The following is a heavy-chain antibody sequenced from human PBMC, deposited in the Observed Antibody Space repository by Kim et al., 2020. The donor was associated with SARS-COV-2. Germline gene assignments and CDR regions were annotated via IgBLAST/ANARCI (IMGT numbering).Heavy chain of an antibody. Sequence: GGSLRLSCVASGLNSNNFAMSWVRQAPGKGLEWVSGMSSGDDNTYYADSVRGRFTLSRDKSKSTLSLQMNSLRVDDTALYYCASIVVVPDGLSDFWGQGT. CDR3: ASIVVVPDGLSDF. CDR1: GLNSNNFA. D-gene: IGHD2-15*01. J-gene: IGHJ4*02. CDR2: MSSGDDNT. V-gene: IGHV3-23*01.